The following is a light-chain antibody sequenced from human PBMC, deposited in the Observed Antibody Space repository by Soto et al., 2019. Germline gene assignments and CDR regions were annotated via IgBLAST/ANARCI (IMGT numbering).Light chain of an antibody. V-gene: IGLV2-23*02. Sequence: QSALTQPASVSGSPGQSITISCTGTSSDIGSYTLVSWYQQHPGKAPKVMIYEVDKWPSGVSTRFSGSRSGNTASLTISGLQAKDEADYFCCSYAGGFTYVFGTGTKLTVL. CDR1: SSDIGSYTL. CDR3: CSYAGGFTYV. J-gene: IGLJ1*01. CDR2: EVD.